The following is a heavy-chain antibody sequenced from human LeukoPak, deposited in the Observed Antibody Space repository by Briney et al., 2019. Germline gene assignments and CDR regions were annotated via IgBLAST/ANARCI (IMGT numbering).Heavy chain of an antibody. V-gene: IGHV3-49*04. CDR3: TLSGSYYSFDY. CDR2: IRSKAYGGTT. D-gene: IGHD1-26*01. J-gene: IGHJ4*02. CDR1: GFTFGDYA. Sequence: GGSLRLSCAASGFTFGDYAMSWVRQAPGKGLEWVGFIRSKAYGGTTEYAASVKGRFTISRDDSKSIAYLQMNSLKTEDTAVYYCTLSGSYYSFDYWGQGTLVTVSS.